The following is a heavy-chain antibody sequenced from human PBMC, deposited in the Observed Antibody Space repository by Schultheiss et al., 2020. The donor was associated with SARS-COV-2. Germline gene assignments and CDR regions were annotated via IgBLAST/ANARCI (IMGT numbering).Heavy chain of an antibody. Sequence: SETLSLTCTVSGGSISSYYWAWIRQPPGKGLEWIGNIYYSGSTYYNPSLKSRVTISVDTSKNQFSLKLSSVTAADTAVYYCAREWYSYGMDVWGQGTTVTVSS. J-gene: IGHJ6*02. CDR2: IYYSGST. CDR1: GGSISSYY. V-gene: IGHV4-39*02. CDR3: AREWYSYGMDV.